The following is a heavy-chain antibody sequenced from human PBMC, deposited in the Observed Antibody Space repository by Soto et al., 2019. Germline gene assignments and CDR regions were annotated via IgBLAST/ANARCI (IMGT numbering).Heavy chain of an antibody. J-gene: IGHJ4*02. Sequence: QVQLQESGPGLVKPSGTLSLTCAVSGGSISSSNWWSWVRQPPGKGLEWIGEIYHSGSTNYNPSLKSRVTLSVDKSKNLFSLKLSSVTAADTAVYYCARDLGAYYIVGATSYWGQGTLVTVSS. CDR3: ARDLGAYYIVGATSY. CDR1: GGSISSSNW. V-gene: IGHV4-4*02. CDR2: IYHSGST. D-gene: IGHD1-26*01.